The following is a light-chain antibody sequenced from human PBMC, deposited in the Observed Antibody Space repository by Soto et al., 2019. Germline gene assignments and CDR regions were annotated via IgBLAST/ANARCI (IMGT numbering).Light chain of an antibody. V-gene: IGKV3-20*01. CDR3: QQYGSSPLWT. J-gene: IGKJ1*01. Sequence: EIVLTQSPGTLSLSPGERGSLSCRAIQSVSSSYLAWYQQKPGQAPRLLIYGASSRATGIPDRFSGSGSGTDFTLTISRLEPEDFAVYYCQQYGSSPLWTFGQGTKVDI. CDR1: QSVSSSY. CDR2: GAS.